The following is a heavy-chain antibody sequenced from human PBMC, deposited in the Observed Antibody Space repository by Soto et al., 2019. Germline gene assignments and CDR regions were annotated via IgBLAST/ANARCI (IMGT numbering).Heavy chain of an antibody. V-gene: IGHV1-2*02. J-gene: IGHJ4*02. Sequence: QVQLVQSGSQVKEPGASVKVSCKTSGHACSASRMHWVRHAHGQGLEWMGWVSPISGDTNYARGFQGRVTMTSDPSIRTVYMELNSLTSDDTSMLYRARENWHFDYWGQGSLITVSS. CDR3: ARENWHFDY. CDR1: GHACSASR. CDR2: VSPISGDT.